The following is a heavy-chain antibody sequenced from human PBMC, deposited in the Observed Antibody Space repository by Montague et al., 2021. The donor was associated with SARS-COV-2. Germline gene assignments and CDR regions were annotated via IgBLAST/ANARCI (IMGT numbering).Heavy chain of an antibody. CDR3: ASRNRGNRGAFDI. V-gene: IGHV4-34*01. Sequence: SETLSLTCAVYGGSFSDFYWSWIRQPPGKGLEWIGEINHSGSSYYNPSLKSRVTISVDTSKNQFSLKLSSVTAADTVVYYCASRNRGNRGAFDIWGQGTMVTVSS. D-gene: IGHD3-10*01. CDR2: INHSGSS. CDR1: GGSFSDFY. J-gene: IGHJ3*02.